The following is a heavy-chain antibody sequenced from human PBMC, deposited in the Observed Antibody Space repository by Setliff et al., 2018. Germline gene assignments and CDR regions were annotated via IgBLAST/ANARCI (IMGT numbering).Heavy chain of an antibody. Sequence: GESLKISWKGSGYSVTFYWIGWVRQMPGKGLEWMGIIYPGDSDTRYSPSFQGQVTISADRSTRTAYLQWSSLKAADTAMYYCARRQGANWGSDYYYGMDVWGQGTTVTVSS. CDR3: ARRQGANWGSDYYYGMDV. J-gene: IGHJ6*02. CDR2: IYPGDSDT. V-gene: IGHV5-51*01. CDR1: GYSVTFYW. D-gene: IGHD7-27*01.